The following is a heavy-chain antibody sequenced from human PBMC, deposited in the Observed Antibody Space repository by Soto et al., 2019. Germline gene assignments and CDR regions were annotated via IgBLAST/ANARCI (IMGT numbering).Heavy chain of an antibody. J-gene: IGHJ6*02. D-gene: IGHD1-26*01. CDR1: GFTFSGSA. CDR3: TRGGYYYGMDV. Sequence: EVQLVESGGGLVQPGGSLKLSCAASGFTFSGSAMHWVRQASGKGLEWVGRIRSKANSYATAFAASEKGRFTISRDDSKNTAYLQMNSLKTEDTAVDYCTRGGYYYGMDVWGQGTTVTVSS. CDR2: IRSKANSYAT. V-gene: IGHV3-73*02.